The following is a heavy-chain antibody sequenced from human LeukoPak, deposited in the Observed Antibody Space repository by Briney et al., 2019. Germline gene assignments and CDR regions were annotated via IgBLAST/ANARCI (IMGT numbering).Heavy chain of an antibody. V-gene: IGHV5-51*01. CDR1: EYRFTTYW. D-gene: IGHD3-10*01. CDR3: ARLGTYWSNYYFEY. Sequence: GESLKISCQGSEYRFTTYWIGWVRQMPGNGLECMGIIYPGDSDTRYSPSFQGQVTISADKSINTAYLQWSSLKASDTAMYYCARLGTYWSNYYFEYWGQGTLVTVSS. CDR2: IYPGDSDT. J-gene: IGHJ4*02.